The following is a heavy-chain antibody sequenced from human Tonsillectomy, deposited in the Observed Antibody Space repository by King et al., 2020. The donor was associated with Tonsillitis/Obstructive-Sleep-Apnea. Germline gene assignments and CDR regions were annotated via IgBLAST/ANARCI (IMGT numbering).Heavy chain of an antibody. V-gene: IGHV3-48*02. D-gene: IGHD1-26*01. Sequence: VQLVESGGGLVQPGGSLRVSCAASGFTFSSYSMNWVRQAPGKGLEWVSYISSSSRSIYYADSVKGRFTISSDNAKDSLYLQMNSLIDEDTAVYYCARDRGGSYSNGDYWGQGTLVTVSS. CDR2: ISSSSRSI. CDR3: ARDRGGSYSNGDY. CDR1: GFTFSSYS. J-gene: IGHJ4*02.